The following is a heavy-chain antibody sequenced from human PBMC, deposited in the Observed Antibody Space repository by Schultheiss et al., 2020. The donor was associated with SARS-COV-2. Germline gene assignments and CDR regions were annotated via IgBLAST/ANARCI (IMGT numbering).Heavy chain of an antibody. CDR1: GFTFSSYA. V-gene: IGHV3-23*01. Sequence: GESLKISCAASGFTFSSYAMSWVRQAPGKGLEWVSAISGSGGSTYYADSVKGRFTISRDNAKNTLYLQMNSLRAEDTAVYYCAKVEAPYFPVVVVAATPGFLGYYYGMDVWGQGTTVTVSS. CDR2: ISGSGGST. CDR3: AKVEAPYFPVVVVAATPGFLGYYYGMDV. D-gene: IGHD2-15*01. J-gene: IGHJ6*02.